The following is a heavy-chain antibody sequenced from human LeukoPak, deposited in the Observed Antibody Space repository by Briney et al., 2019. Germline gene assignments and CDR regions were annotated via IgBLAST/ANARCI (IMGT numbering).Heavy chain of an antibody. CDR2: ISSNSNYI. J-gene: IGHJ4*02. V-gene: IGHV3-21*04. CDR3: AKQSAGSAAWYSLHYDF. Sequence: GGSLRLSCAASGFTFSSFTVNWVRQAPGKGLEWVSSISSNSNYIYYAESVTGRFTISRDNSKDTLYLQMNGLRAEDTAVYFCAKQSAGSAAWYSLHYDFWGQGTLVTVSS. CDR1: GFTFSSFT. D-gene: IGHD6-13*01.